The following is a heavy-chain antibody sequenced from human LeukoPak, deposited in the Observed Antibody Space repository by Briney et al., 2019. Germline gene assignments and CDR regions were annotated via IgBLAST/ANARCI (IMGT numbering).Heavy chain of an antibody. J-gene: IGHJ6*03. D-gene: IGHD2-15*01. V-gene: IGHV4-59*01. Sequence: SETLSPTCTVSGGSISNYYWSWIRQPAGKGLEWIGYIYYSGSTNYNPSLKSRVTISVDTSKNQFSLKLSSVTAADTAVYYCARSVEGYCSGGSCYSYYYYMDVWGKGTTVTVSS. CDR3: ARSVEGYCSGGSCYSYYYYMDV. CDR1: GGSISNYY. CDR2: IYYSGST.